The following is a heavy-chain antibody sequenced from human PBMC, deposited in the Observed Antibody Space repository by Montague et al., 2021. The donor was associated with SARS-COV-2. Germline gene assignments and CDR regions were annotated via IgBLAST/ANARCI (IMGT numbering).Heavy chain of an antibody. CDR2: IYYSGST. CDR3: ARAKGFLVLMVYVMGAFDI. J-gene: IGHJ3*02. Sequence: TLSLTSTVSGGSISSGGYYWGWIRQHPGKGLVWIGYIYYSGSTYYNPSLKSRVTLSVDTSKNQFSLKLSSVTAADTAVYYCARAKGFLVLMVYVMGAFDIWGQGTMVTVSS. V-gene: IGHV4-31*03. D-gene: IGHD2-8*01. CDR1: GGSISSGGYY.